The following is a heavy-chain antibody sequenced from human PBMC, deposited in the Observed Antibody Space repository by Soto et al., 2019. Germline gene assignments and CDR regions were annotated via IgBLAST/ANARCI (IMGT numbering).Heavy chain of an antibody. CDR1: GFTFSTYA. V-gene: IGHV3-23*01. CDR2: ISGSGGST. Sequence: GGSLRLCCAASGFTFSTYAMSWVRQAPGKGLEWVSGISGSGGSTYTADSVKGRFTISRDSSKNTLYLQMNSLRAEDTAVYYCAKAGYCSGASCYSKSSFDYWGHGTLVTVSS. CDR3: AKAGYCSGASCYSKSSFDY. J-gene: IGHJ4*01. D-gene: IGHD2-15*01.